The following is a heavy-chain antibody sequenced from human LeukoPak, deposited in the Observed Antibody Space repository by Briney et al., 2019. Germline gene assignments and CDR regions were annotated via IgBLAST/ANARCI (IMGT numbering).Heavy chain of an antibody. CDR2: IIPIFGTA. D-gene: IGHD2-21*02. Sequence: SVKVSCKASGGTFSSYAISWVRQAPGQGLEWMGGIIPIFGTANYAQKFQGRVTITADESTSTAYMELSSLRSEDTAVYYCARVKNSNTVVSEMDVWGKGTTVTVSS. CDR1: GGTFSSYA. V-gene: IGHV1-69*13. J-gene: IGHJ6*04. CDR3: ARVKNSNTVVSEMDV.